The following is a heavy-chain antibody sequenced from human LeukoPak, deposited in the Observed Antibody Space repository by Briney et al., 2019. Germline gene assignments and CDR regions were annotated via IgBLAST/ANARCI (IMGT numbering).Heavy chain of an antibody. J-gene: IGHJ4*02. CDR1: GYTLTELS. Sequence: ASVKVSCKVSGYTLTELSMHWVRQAPGEGLEWMGGFDPEDGETIYAQKFQGRVTMTEDTSTDTAYMELSSLRSEDTAVYYCATGLYVIRLFDYWGQGTLVTVSS. D-gene: IGHD2-8*01. CDR2: FDPEDGET. CDR3: ATGLYVIRLFDY. V-gene: IGHV1-24*01.